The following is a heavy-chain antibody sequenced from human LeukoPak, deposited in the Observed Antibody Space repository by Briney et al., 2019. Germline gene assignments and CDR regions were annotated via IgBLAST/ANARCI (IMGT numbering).Heavy chain of an antibody. D-gene: IGHD4-17*01. Sequence: GASVKVSCKASGYTFTSYDINWVRQATGQGLEWMGWMNPNSGNTGYAQKFQGRVTMTRNTSISTAYMELSSLRSEDTAVYYCATALQGPTTATVRYFDYWGQGTLVTVSS. CDR3: ATALQGPTTATVRYFDY. J-gene: IGHJ4*02. CDR2: MNPNSGNT. CDR1: GYTFTSYD. V-gene: IGHV1-8*01.